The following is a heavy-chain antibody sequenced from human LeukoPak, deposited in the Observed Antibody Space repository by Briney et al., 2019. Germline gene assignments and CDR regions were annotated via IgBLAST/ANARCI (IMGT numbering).Heavy chain of an antibody. J-gene: IGHJ4*02. CDR3: AKDRVVVVAAAFDY. CDR1: GFTFSSYA. CDR2: ISGSGGST. Sequence: GGSLRLSCAAPGFTFSSYAMSWVRQAPGKGLEWVSAISGSGGSTYYADSVKGRFTISRDNSKNTLYLQMNSLRAEDTAVYYCAKDRVVVVAAAFDYWGQGTLVTVSS. D-gene: IGHD2-15*01. V-gene: IGHV3-23*01.